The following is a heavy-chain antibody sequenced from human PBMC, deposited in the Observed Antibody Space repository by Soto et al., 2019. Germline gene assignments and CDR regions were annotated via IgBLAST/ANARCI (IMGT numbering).Heavy chain of an antibody. J-gene: IGHJ5*02. Sequence: GSLRLSCAASGFTFSRFGMHWVRQAPGKGLQWVAFISSDGRKKYYAESVKDRVSISRDNSKNTLYMEVSSLRVEDTAVYFCAKDAGYCSSSSCYDWFDPWGQGTLVTVSS. V-gene: IGHV3-30*18. CDR2: ISSDGRKK. CDR1: GFTFSRFG. D-gene: IGHD2-2*01. CDR3: AKDAGYCSSSSCYDWFDP.